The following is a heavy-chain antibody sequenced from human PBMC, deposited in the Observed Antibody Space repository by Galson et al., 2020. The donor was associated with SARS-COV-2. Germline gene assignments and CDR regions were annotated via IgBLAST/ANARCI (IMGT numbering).Heavy chain of an antibody. CDR2: IRYDGSNK. D-gene: IGHD1-26*01. V-gene: IGHV3-30*02. CDR1: GFTFSSYG. CDR3: AAELLHYYCMDV. J-gene: IGHJ6*02. Sequence: GGSLRLSCAASGFTFSSYGMHWVRQAPGKGLEWVAFIRYDGSNKYYADSVKGRFTISRDNSKNTLYLQMNSLRAEDTAVYYCAAELLHYYCMDVWGQGTTVTVSS.